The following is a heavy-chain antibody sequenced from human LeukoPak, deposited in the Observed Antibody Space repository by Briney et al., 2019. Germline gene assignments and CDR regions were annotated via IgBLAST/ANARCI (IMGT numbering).Heavy chain of an antibody. Sequence: PGRSLRLSCAASGFTLSSYVMHWVRQAPGKGLVWVSRINTDGSSTSYADSVKGRFTISRDNAKNRLYVQMNSLRAEDTAVYYCATGSGLWSPDYWGQGTLVTVSS. CDR1: GFTLSSYV. V-gene: IGHV3-74*01. CDR3: ATGSGLWSPDY. J-gene: IGHJ4*02. D-gene: IGHD5-18*01. CDR2: INTDGSST.